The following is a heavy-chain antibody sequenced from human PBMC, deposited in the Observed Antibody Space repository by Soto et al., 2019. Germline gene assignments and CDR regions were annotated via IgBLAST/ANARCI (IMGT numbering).Heavy chain of an antibody. CDR3: ARGGGVVVVPAATAQFDY. D-gene: IGHD2-2*01. CDR1: GGSFSGYY. J-gene: IGHJ4*02. Sequence: QVQLQQWGAGLLKPSETLSLTCAVYGGSFSGYYWSWIRQPPGKGLEWIGEINHSGSTNYNPSLKSRVTISVDTSKNQFSLKLSSVTAADTAVYYCARGGGVVVVPAATAQFDYWGQGTLVTVSS. V-gene: IGHV4-34*01. CDR2: INHSGST.